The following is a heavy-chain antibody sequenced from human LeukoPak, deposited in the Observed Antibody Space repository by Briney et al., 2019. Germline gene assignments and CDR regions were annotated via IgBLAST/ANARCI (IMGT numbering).Heavy chain of an antibody. V-gene: IGHV3-21*01. Sequence: PGGSLRLSCAASGFTFSSYSMNWVRQAPGKGLEWVSSISSSSSYIYYADSVKGRFTISRDNAKNSLYLQMNSLRAEDTAVYYCARDPSPHYDFWSGYDYWGQGTLVTVSS. J-gene: IGHJ4*02. D-gene: IGHD3-3*01. CDR2: ISSSSSYI. CDR1: GFTFSSYS. CDR3: ARDPSPHYDFWSGYDY.